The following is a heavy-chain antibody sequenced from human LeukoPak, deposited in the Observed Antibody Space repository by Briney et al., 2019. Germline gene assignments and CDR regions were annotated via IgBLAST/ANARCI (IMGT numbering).Heavy chain of an antibody. J-gene: IGHJ6*03. D-gene: IGHD1-7*01. CDR3: ARLIQAWNYVLNYYYYYMDV. V-gene: IGHV4-34*01. CDR2: INHSGST. CDR1: GGSFSGYY. Sequence: SETLSLTCAVYGGSFSGYYWSWIRQPPGKGLEWIGEINHSGSTNYNPSLKSRVTISVDTSKNQFSLKLSSVTAADTAVYYCARLIQAWNYVLNYYYYYMDVWGKGTTVTVSS.